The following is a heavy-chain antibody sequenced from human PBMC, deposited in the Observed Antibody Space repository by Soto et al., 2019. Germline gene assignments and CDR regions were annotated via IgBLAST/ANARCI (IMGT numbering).Heavy chain of an antibody. Sequence: SETLSLTCAVYGGSFSGYYWSWIRQPPGKGLEWIGETNHSGSTNYNPSLKSRVTISVDTSKNQFSLKLSSVTAADTAVYYCAGKPRSITTFGVVIMGSTWVDPWGQGTLVTVS. V-gene: IGHV4-34*01. CDR3: AGKPRSITTFGVVIMGSTWVDP. J-gene: IGHJ5*02. CDR1: GGSFSGYY. D-gene: IGHD3-3*01. CDR2: TNHSGST.